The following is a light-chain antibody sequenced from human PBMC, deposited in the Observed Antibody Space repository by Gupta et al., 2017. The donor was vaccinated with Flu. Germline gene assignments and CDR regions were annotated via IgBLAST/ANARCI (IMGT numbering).Light chain of an antibody. CDR2: GAS. Sequence: GTLSLSPGERATLSCRASQSVSSSNLAWYQQKPGQAPRLLIYGASSSATGIPDRFSGSGSGTDFTLTISRLEPEDFAVYYCQQYGSSPRTFGQRTKVEIK. V-gene: IGKV3-20*01. J-gene: IGKJ1*01. CDR3: QQYGSSPRT. CDR1: QSVSSSN.